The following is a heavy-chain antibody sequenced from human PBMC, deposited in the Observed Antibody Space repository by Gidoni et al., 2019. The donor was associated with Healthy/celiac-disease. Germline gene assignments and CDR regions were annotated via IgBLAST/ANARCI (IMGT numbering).Heavy chain of an antibody. CDR3: ARHLTSLWDYYFDY. V-gene: IGHV4-39*01. J-gene: IGHJ4*02. CDR1: GGSISSSSYY. Sequence: QLQLQESGPGLVKPSETLCLTCTVSGGSISSSSYYWGWIRQPPGKGLEWIGSIYYSGSTYYNPSLKSRVTISVDTSKNQFSLKLSSVTAADTAVYYCARHLTSLWDYYFDYWGQGTLVTVSS. D-gene: IGHD7-27*01. CDR2: IYYSGST.